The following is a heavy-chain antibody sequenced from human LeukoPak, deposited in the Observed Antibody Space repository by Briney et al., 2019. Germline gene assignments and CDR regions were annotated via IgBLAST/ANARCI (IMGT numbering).Heavy chain of an antibody. V-gene: IGHV1-18*01. CDR2: ISAYNGNT. J-gene: IGHJ4*02. D-gene: IGHD3-22*01. CDR1: GYSFTSYG. CDR3: ALYYYDSSGYYYFDY. Sequence: ASVKVSCKASGYSFTSYGISWVRQAPGQGLEWMGWISAYNGNTNYAQKLQGRVTMTTDTSTSTAYMELRSLRSDDTAVYYRALYYYDSSGYYYFDYWGQGTLVTVSS.